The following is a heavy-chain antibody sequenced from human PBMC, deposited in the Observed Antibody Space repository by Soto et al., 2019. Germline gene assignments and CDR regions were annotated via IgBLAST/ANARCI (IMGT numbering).Heavy chain of an antibody. CDR2: INVSGGGT. Sequence: EEQLLESGGGLVQPGGSLRLSCVDSGFPFSTYAMAWARQAPGKGLEWVSFINVSGGGTYYADSVKGRFTISRENSKNTVYMQMKSLRAEDTAVYYCAKDAGYDISDPDAFDIWGQGTMVTVSS. V-gene: IGHV3-23*01. CDR1: GFPFSTYA. CDR3: AKDAGYDISDPDAFDI. D-gene: IGHD3-3*01. J-gene: IGHJ3*02.